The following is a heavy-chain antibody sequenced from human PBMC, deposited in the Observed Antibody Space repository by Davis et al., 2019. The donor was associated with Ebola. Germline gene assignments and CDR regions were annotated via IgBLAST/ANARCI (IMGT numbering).Heavy chain of an antibody. D-gene: IGHD3-10*01. CDR2: ISSSSSYI. J-gene: IGHJ5*02. CDR1: GFTFSSYS. V-gene: IGHV3-21*01. CDR3: ARARGYYGSGSYSP. Sequence: GESLKISCAASGFTFSSYSMNWVHQAPGKGLEWVSSISSSSSYIYYADSVKGRFTISRDNAKNSLYLQMNSLRAEDTAGYYCARARGYYGSGSYSPWGQGTLVTVSS.